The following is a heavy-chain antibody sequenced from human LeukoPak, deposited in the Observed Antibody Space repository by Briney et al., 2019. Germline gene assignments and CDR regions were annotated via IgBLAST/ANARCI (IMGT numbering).Heavy chain of an antibody. D-gene: IGHD6-13*01. J-gene: IGHJ4*02. CDR3: ARDTGAAVYFNY. V-gene: IGHV4-39*07. CDR1: GGSISSNSYY. Sequence: SETLSLTCTVSGGSISSNSYYWGWLRPPPGKGLEWIGTIYYSGSTYYNPSLKSRVTISVDTSKNQFSLKLNSVTAADTAVYYCARDTGAAVYFNYWGQGTLVTVSS. CDR2: IYYSGST.